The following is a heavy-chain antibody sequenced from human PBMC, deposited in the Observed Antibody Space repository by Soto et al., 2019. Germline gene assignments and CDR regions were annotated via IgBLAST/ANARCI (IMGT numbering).Heavy chain of an antibody. CDR3: ARDDYGAPPGWFAP. V-gene: IGHV1-18*01. D-gene: IGHD4-17*01. J-gene: IGHJ5*02. CDR2: ISAYNGNT. Sequence: ASVKVSCKASGYTFTSYGISWVRQAPGQGLEWMGWISAYNGNTNYAQKLQGRVTMTTDTSTSTAYMELRSLRSDDTAVYYCARDDYGAPPGWFAPWGQGTLVTVSS. CDR1: GYTFTSYG.